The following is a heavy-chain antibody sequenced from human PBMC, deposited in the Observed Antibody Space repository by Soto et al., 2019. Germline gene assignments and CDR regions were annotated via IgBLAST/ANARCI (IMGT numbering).Heavy chain of an antibody. J-gene: IGHJ5*02. Sequence: ASVKVCCKASGYTFTSYGISWVRQAPGQGLEWMGWISAYNGNTNYAQKLQGRVTMTTDTSTSTAYMELRSLRSDDTAVYYCARDDYSNPRKYNWFDPWGQGTLVTVSS. D-gene: IGHD4-4*01. V-gene: IGHV1-18*01. CDR3: ARDDYSNPRKYNWFDP. CDR2: ISAYNGNT. CDR1: GYTFTSYG.